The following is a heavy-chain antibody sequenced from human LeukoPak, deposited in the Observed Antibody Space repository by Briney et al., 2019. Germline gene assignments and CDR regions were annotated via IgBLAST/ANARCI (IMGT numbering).Heavy chain of an antibody. Sequence: PSETLSLACTVSGGSISSNSYYWGWIRQPPGKGLEWIGSIYYSGSTYYNPSLKSRVTISVDTSKNQFSLKLNSVTAADTAVYYCARGGDSSGWENESYYAFDIWGQGTMVTVSS. D-gene: IGHD6-19*01. CDR1: GGSISSNSYY. J-gene: IGHJ3*02. V-gene: IGHV4-39*01. CDR2: IYYSGST. CDR3: ARGGDSSGWENESYYAFDI.